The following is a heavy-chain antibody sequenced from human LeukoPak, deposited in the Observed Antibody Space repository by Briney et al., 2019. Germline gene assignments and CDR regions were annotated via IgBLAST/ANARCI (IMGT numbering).Heavy chain of an antibody. CDR2: MNPNSGNT. J-gene: IGHJ6*03. CDR3: VRDRYDILTGYYHPYYYYYMDV. V-gene: IGHV1-8*03. D-gene: IGHD3-9*01. CDR1: VYTLTSYD. Sequence: GASVKVSSEASVYTLTSYDINWVRQATGQGREWMGWMNPNSGNTGYAQKCQGGVTITRNTSISTDYMELRSLRSEDTAVYYCVRDRYDILTGYYHPYYYYYMDVWAKGTTVTVSS.